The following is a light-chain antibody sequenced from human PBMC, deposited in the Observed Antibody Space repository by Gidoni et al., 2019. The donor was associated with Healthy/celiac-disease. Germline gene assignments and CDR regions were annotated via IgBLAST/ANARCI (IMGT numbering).Light chain of an antibody. Sequence: DIQMTHSPYSLSASVGDRVTIPCQASQAIRNYLNWYQQKPGKAPKLLIYDAFNLATGVPSRFSGSGSGTDFTFTISSLQPEDIATYYCQQYDNLLALTFGGGTKVEIK. V-gene: IGKV1-33*01. CDR3: QQYDNLLALT. J-gene: IGKJ4*01. CDR2: DAF. CDR1: QAIRNY.